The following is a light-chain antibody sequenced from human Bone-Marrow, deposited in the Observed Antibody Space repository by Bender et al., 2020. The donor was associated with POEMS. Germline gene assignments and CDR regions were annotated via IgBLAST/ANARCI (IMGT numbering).Light chain of an antibody. Sequence: QSALTQPRSVSGSPGQSVTISCTGTNDNVGGYHYVSWYQQHPDKAPRLLIYDVTKRPSGVPYRFSGSKSGNTASLTITGLQAEDEADYYCCSYAGGSSFVFGGGTKLTVL. CDR1: NDNVGGYHY. CDR3: CSYAGGSSFV. V-gene: IGLV2-11*01. CDR2: DVT. J-gene: IGLJ3*02.